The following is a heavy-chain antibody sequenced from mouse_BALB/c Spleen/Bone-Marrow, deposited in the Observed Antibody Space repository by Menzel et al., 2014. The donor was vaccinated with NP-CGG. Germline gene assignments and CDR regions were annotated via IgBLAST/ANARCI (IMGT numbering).Heavy chain of an antibody. CDR2: IYPGDGDT. V-gene: IGHV1-80*01. CDR3: ARGDGNYPFYAMDY. CDR1: GYAFSSYW. Sequence: VKLQESGAELVRPGSSVKISCKASGYAFSSYWMNWVKQRPGQGLEWIGQIYPGDGDTNYNGKFKGKATLTADKSSSTAYMQLSSLTSEDSAVYFCARGDGNYPFYAMDYWGQGTSVTVSS. D-gene: IGHD2-1*01. J-gene: IGHJ4*01.